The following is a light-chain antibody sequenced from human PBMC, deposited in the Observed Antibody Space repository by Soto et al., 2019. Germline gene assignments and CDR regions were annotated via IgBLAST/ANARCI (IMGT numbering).Light chain of an antibody. CDR3: SSYTTSSTLV. CDR2: EVS. Sequence: QSALTQPASVSGSPGQSITISCTGTNSDVGHYNYVSWYQQHPGKAPKLMIYEVSNRPSGVSNRFSGSKSDNTASLTISGLQAEDEGDYYCSSYTTSSTLVFGGGTKLTVL. V-gene: IGLV2-14*01. CDR1: NSDVGHYNY. J-gene: IGLJ2*01.